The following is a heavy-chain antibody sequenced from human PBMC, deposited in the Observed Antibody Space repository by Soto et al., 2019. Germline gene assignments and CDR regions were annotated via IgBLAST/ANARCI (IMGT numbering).Heavy chain of an antibody. V-gene: IGHV3-23*01. CDR2: ISGSGGST. Sequence: GGSLRLSCAASGFTFSSYAMSWVRQAPGKGLEWVSAISGSGGSTYYADSVKGRFTISRDNSMNTLYLQMNSLRAEDTAVYYCAKHGYSSGWYYFDYWGQGTLVTVSS. J-gene: IGHJ4*02. D-gene: IGHD6-19*01. CDR3: AKHGYSSGWYYFDY. CDR1: GFTFSSYA.